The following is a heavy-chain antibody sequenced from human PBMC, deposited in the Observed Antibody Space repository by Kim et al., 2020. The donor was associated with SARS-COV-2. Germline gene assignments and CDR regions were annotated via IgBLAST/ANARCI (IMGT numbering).Heavy chain of an antibody. J-gene: IGHJ5*02. CDR3: ARGVVAATRWFDP. V-gene: IGHV4-39*01. D-gene: IGHD2-15*01. Sequence: SNTALTSRVTISVDTSKSQFSRKLSSVTAADTAVYYCARGVVAATRWFDPWGQGTLVTVSS.